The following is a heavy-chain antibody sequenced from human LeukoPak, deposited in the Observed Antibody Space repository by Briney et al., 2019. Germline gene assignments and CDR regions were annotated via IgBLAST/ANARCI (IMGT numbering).Heavy chain of an antibody. CDR2: IYYSGST. Sequence: SETLSLTCTVSGGSISSYYWSWIWQPPGKGLEWMGYIYYSGSTNYNPSLKSRVTISVDTSKNQFPLKLSSVPAADTAVYYWARAQWLPEYWGQGTLVTVSS. V-gene: IGHV4-59*01. CDR3: ARAQWLPEY. CDR1: GGSISSYY. J-gene: IGHJ4*02. D-gene: IGHD6-19*01.